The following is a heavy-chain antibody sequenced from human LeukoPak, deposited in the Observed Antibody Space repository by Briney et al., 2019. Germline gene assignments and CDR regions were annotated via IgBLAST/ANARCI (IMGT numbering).Heavy chain of an antibody. Sequence: GGSLRLSCAASGFTFSSYWMHWVRQAPGKGLVWVSRIDSDGSRISHGDSVKGRFTISRDNAKNTLYLQMNSLRAEDTAVYYCARSLSSGWTRHDAFDIWGQGTMVTVSS. CDR1: GFTFSSYW. D-gene: IGHD6-19*01. J-gene: IGHJ3*02. V-gene: IGHV3-74*01. CDR3: ARSLSSGWTRHDAFDI. CDR2: IDSDGSRI.